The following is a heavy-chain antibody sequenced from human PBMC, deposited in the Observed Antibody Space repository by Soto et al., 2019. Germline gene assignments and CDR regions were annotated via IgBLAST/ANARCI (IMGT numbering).Heavy chain of an antibody. CDR3: AKAKGYNWNSYGMDV. CDR1: GFTFNIYA. Sequence: DVQLLESGGGLVQPGGSLRLSCAASGFTFNIYAMSWVRQAPGKGLEWVSTTSGSGGSTYYADSVKGRFTISRDNSKNTLYLQMNSLRAEDTAVYYCAKAKGYNWNSYGMDVWGQGTTVTVSS. D-gene: IGHD1-20*01. CDR2: TSGSGGST. J-gene: IGHJ6*02. V-gene: IGHV3-23*01.